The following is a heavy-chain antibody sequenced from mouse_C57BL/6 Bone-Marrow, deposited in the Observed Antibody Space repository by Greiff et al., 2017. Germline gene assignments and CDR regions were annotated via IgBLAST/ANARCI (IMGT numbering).Heavy chain of an antibody. J-gene: IGHJ2*01. Sequence: EVMLVESGGGLVKPGGSLKLSCAASGFTFSSYAMSWVRQTPEKRLEWVATISDGGSYTYYPDNVKGRFTISRDNAKNNLYLQMSHLKSEDTAMYYCARYYYFDYWGQGTTLTVSS. CDR1: GFTFSSYA. V-gene: IGHV5-4*03. CDR2: ISDGGSYT. CDR3: ARYYYFDY.